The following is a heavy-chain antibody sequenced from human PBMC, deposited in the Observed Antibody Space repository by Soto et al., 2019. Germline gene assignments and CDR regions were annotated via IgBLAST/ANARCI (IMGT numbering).Heavy chain of an antibody. V-gene: IGHV1-8*01. J-gene: IGHJ4*02. D-gene: IGHD3-10*01. Sequence: QVQLVQSGAEVKKPGASVKVSCKASGYTFTSYDINWVRQATGQGLEWMGWMNPNSGNTGYAQKFQGRLIISRNTSISTAYMELSILRSEDTALYYCARGAWFGELLPNLDYWGQGTLVTVSS. CDR2: MNPNSGNT. CDR3: ARGAWFGELLPNLDY. CDR1: GYTFTSYD.